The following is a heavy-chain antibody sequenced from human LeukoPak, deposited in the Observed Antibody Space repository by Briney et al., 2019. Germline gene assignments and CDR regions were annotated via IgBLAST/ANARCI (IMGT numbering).Heavy chain of an antibody. CDR2: ISYDGSNK. CDR1: GFTFSSYG. D-gene: IGHD3-10*01. J-gene: IGHJ5*01. V-gene: IGHV3-30*03. CDR3: ARAATYFYGSVTYDWFES. Sequence: GRSLRLSCAASGFTFSSYGMHWVRQAPGKGLEWVAVISYDGSNKYYADSVKGRFTISRDNGKNTIYLQMNSLRVDDTAIYYCARAATYFYGSVTYDWFESWGQGTLVTVSS.